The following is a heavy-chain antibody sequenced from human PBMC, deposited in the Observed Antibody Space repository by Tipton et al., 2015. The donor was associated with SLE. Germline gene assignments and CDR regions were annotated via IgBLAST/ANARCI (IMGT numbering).Heavy chain of an antibody. CDR2: LSYGGST. D-gene: IGHD3-10*01. Sequence: TLSLTCTVSGGSISNYYWSWIRQSPGKGLEWIGYLSYGGSTNYNPSLKSRVTISIDTSKNQFALELRSVTVADTAIYYCARTTYYGSADFWGRGTLVTVSS. J-gene: IGHJ4*02. CDR3: ARTTYYGSADF. CDR1: GGSISNYY. V-gene: IGHV4-59*12.